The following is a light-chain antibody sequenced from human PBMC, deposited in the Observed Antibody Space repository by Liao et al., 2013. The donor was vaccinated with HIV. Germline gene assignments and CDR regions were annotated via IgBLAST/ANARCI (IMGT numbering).Light chain of an antibody. CDR1: ALPKQY. Sequence: SYELTQPPSVSVSPGQTARITCSGDALPKQYAYWYQQKPGQSPVLVLYQDSKRPSGIPERFSGSNSGNTATLTISGTQAMDEADYYCQAWDSSTEVFGGGTKLTVL. CDR3: QAWDSSTEV. J-gene: IGLJ3*02. CDR2: QDS. V-gene: IGLV3-1*01.